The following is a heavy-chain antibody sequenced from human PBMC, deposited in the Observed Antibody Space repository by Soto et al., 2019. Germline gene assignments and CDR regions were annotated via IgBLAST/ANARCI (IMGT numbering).Heavy chain of an antibody. CDR3: ARVATTLQSMEVLDY. CDR2: LSFDGTAE. CDR1: GFIFRDYL. Sequence: QVQLVESGGGVVQPGTSLRLSCKASGFIFRDYLIHWVRQAPGKGLEWLAVLSFDGTAEYYADSTRGRFTISRDIPNSTTYLVINNVWRENTAMYYCARVATTLQSMEVLDYWGQGTLVTVPS. V-gene: IGHV3-30*03. J-gene: IGHJ4*02. D-gene: IGHD1-1*01.